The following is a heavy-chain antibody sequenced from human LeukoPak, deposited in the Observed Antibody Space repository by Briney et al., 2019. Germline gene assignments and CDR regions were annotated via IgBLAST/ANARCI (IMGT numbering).Heavy chain of an antibody. D-gene: IGHD4-17*01. CDR1: GGSISSYY. V-gene: IGHV4-59*08. J-gene: IGHJ6*02. CDR2: IYYSGST. CDR3: ARRPYGDYYGMDV. Sequence: SETLSLTCTVSGGSISSYYWSWIRQPPGEGLEWIGYIYYSGSTNYNPSLKSRVTISVDTSKNQFSLKLSSVTAADTAVYYCARRPYGDYYGMDVWGQGTTVTVSS.